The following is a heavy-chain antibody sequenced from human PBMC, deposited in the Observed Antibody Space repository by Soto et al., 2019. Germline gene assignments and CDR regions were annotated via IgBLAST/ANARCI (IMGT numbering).Heavy chain of an antibody. CDR2: IYYSGST. D-gene: IGHD3-3*01. V-gene: IGHV4-59*01. CDR1: GGSISSYY. Sequence: PSETLSLTCTVSGGSISSYYWSWIRQPPGKGLEWIGYIYYSGSTNYNPSLKSRVTISVDTSKNQFSLKLSSVTAADTAVYYCARGFKGSTYYDFWSGGDYYYYGMDVWGQGTTVTVSS. CDR3: ARGFKGSTYYDFWSGGDYYYYGMDV. J-gene: IGHJ6*02.